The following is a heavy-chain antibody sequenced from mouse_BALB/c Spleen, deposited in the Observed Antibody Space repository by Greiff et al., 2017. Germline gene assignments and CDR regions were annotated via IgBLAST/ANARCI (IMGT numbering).Heavy chain of an antibody. J-gene: IGHJ3*01. CDR1: GFTFSSFG. CDR3: ARSAYYFSSYAWFAY. CDR2: ISSGSSTI. D-gene: IGHD1-1*01. V-gene: IGHV5-17*02. Sequence: ESGGGLVQPGGSRKLSCAASGFTFSSFGMHWVRQAPEKGLEWVAYISSGSSTIYYADTVKGRFTISRDNPKNTLFLQMTSLRSEDTAMYYCARSAYYFSSYAWFAYWGQGTLVTVSA.